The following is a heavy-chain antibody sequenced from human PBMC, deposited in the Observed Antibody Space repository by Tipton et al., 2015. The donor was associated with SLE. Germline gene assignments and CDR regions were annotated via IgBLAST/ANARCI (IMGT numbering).Heavy chain of an antibody. Sequence: TLSLTCAVYGGTFSGHYWTWIRQSPGKGLEWIGDIIDSGRTNYNPSLKSRVTISIDTSKSHFFLRLRSVTAADTAVYDCASPGTYGSGSFDPWGQGTLVVVSS. D-gene: IGHD3-10*01. CDR2: IIDSGRT. J-gene: IGHJ5*02. CDR1: GGTFSGHY. V-gene: IGHV4-34*12. CDR3: ASPGTYGSGSFDP.